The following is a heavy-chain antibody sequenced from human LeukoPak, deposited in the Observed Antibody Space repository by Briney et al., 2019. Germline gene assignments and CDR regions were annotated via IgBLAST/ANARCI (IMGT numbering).Heavy chain of an antibody. V-gene: IGHV3-30*02. CDR2: IRYDGSNK. D-gene: IGHD2-21*01. Sequence: GGSLRLSCTASEFTFNSYGMHWVRQAPGKGLEWVAFIRYDGSNKYYADSVKCRFTISRDNSKNTLYLQMNSLRAEDTAVYYCAKIGEQNLYYYYYYYMDVWGKGTTVTVSS. J-gene: IGHJ6*03. CDR1: EFTFNSYG. CDR3: AKIGEQNLYYYYYYYMDV.